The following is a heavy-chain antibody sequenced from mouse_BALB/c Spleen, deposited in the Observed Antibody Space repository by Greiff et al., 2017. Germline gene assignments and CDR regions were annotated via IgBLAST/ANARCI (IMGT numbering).Heavy chain of an antibody. CDR3: ARSWGTASYWYFDV. J-gene: IGHJ1*01. V-gene: IGHV1-84*02. CDR1: GYTFTDYY. Sequence: QVQLKQSGPELVKPGASVKISCKASGYTFTDYYINWVKQKPGQGLEWIGWIYPGSGNTKYNEKFKGKATLTVDTSSSTAYMHLSSLTSEDTAVYFCARSWGTASYWYFDVWGAGTTVTVSS. CDR2: IYPGSGNT. D-gene: IGHD1-2*01.